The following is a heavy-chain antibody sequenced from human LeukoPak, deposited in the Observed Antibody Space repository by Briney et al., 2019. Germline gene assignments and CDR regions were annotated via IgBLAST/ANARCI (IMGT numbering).Heavy chain of an antibody. CDR2: INPSGGST. D-gene: IGHD4-17*01. CDR3: ASYHHRDFGDYYGMDV. Sequence: GASVKVSCKASGYTFTTYYTHWVRQAPGQGLEWMGIINPSGGSTRYAQKLQGRVTMTRDTSTSTVYMELSSLISEDTAVYYCASYHHRDFGDYYGMDVWGQGTTVTVSS. V-gene: IGHV1-46*04. J-gene: IGHJ6*02. CDR1: GYTFTTYY.